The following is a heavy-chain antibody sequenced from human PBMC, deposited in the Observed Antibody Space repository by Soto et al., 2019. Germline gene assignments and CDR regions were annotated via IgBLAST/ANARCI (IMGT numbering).Heavy chain of an antibody. Sequence: ASAKVSCKASGYTFTIDGISWVRQAPGQGLEWMGWISAYNGNTNYAQKLQGRVTMTTDTSTSTAYMELRSLRSDDTAVYYCARGWDRGYGDSHDAFDIWGQGTMVTVSS. CDR2: ISAYNGNT. J-gene: IGHJ3*02. D-gene: IGHD4-17*01. V-gene: IGHV1-18*01. CDR1: GYTFTIDG. CDR3: ARGWDRGYGDSHDAFDI.